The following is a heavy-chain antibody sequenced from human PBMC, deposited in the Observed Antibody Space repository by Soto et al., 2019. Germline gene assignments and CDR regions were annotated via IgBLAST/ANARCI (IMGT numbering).Heavy chain of an antibody. D-gene: IGHD3-10*01. CDR3: ARVRGVRSGWFDP. J-gene: IGHJ5*02. CDR1: GGSFSGYY. CDR2: INHSGST. V-gene: IGHV4-34*01. Sequence: SETLSLTCAVYGGSFSGYYWSWIRQPPGKGLEWIGEINHSGSTNYNPSLKSRVTISVDTSKNQFSLKLSAVTAADTAVYYCARVRGVRSGWFDPWGQGTLVTVSS.